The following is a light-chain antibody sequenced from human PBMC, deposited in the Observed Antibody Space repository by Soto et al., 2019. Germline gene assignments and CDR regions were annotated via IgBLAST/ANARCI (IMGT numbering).Light chain of an antibody. CDR3: QQYNNWPRT. V-gene: IGKV3-15*01. J-gene: IGKJ3*01. CDR1: QSVSSN. CDR2: AAS. Sequence: EIVMAQSPATLSVSTGERATLSCRASQSVSSNLAWYQQKPGQAPRLLIYAASTRATDIPARFSGSGSGTEFTLTISSLQSEDFAVYYCQQYNNWPRTFGPGTKVDIK.